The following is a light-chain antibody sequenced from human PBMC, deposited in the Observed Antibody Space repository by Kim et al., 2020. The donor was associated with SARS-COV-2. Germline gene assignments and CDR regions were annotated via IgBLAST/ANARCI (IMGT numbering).Light chain of an antibody. V-gene: IGKV3-11*01. Sequence: VSAGERATLACRASQSVSNYLAWYQQKPGKAPRLLIYDASNWATGIPARFSGSGSGTDFTLTISSLEPEDFAVYYCQQRSNWPLTFGGGTKVDIK. J-gene: IGKJ4*01. CDR3: QQRSNWPLT. CDR1: QSVSNY. CDR2: DAS.